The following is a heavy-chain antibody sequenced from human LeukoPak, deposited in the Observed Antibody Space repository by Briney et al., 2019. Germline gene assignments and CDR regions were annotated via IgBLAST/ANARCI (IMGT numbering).Heavy chain of an antibody. J-gene: IGHJ4*02. CDR2: ISGSGDNT. D-gene: IGHD3-22*01. CDR3: AKGSYYDSSGSFYFDY. Sequence: PGGSLRLSCAASGFTFSSYAMSWVRQAPGKGLEWVSGISGSGDNTYYADSEKGRFTISRDNSENTLYVQVNSLGTEDTAAYYCAKGSYYDSSGSFYFDYWGQGTLVAVSS. V-gene: IGHV3-23*01. CDR1: GFTFSSYA.